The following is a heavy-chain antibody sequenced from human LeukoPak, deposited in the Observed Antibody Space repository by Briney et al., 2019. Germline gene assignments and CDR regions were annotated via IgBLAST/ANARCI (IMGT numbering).Heavy chain of an antibody. CDR2: INPSDGTT. CDR1: GYTFTKSDY. CDR3: ARGTTDMDCDY. J-gene: IGHJ4*02. V-gene: IGHV1-46*01. Sequence: GASVKVSCESSGYTFTKSDYMHWVGQAPGQGLEWMGIINPSDGTTFYAQKFQGRVTLTRDTSTNTVFMELSSLRSDDTAVFYCARGTTDMDCDYWGQGSLVTVSS. D-gene: IGHD1-1*01.